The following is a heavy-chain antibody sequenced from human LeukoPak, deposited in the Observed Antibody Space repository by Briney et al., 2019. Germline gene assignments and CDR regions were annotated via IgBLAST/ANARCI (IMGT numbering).Heavy chain of an antibody. J-gene: IGHJ4*02. CDR3: ARLSQTPDYYTLGGYYYLGY. Sequence: ASVKVSCKASGGTFSSYAISWVRQAPGQGLEWMGGIIPIFGTANYAQKFQGRVTITTDESTSTAYMELSSLRSEDTAIYYCARLSQTPDYYTLGGYYYLGYWGQGTPVTVSS. CDR1: GGTFSSYA. V-gene: IGHV1-69*05. D-gene: IGHD3-10*01. CDR2: IIPIFGTA.